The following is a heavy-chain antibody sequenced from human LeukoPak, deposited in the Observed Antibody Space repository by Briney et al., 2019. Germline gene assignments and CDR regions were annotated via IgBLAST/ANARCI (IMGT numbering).Heavy chain of an antibody. Sequence: GGSLRLSCAASGFTFSSYAMSWVRQAPGKGLEWVSAISGSGGSTYYADSVKGRFTISRDNSKNTLYLQMNSLKVEDTAIYYCAKTMGAIDHDYWGQGTLVTVSS. CDR3: AKTMGAIDHDY. CDR2: ISGSGGST. CDR1: GFTFSSYA. V-gene: IGHV3-23*01. J-gene: IGHJ4*02. D-gene: IGHD1-26*01.